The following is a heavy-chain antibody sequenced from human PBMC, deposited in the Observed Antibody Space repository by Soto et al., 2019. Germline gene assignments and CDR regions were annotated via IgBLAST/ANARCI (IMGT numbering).Heavy chain of an antibody. CDR3: ARVGVGATIGGFDY. Sequence: QSQTLSLTCTFSGGSISSGGYSWSWIPQHPGKGLEWIGYIYYSGSPYYNPSLKSRVTISVDTSKNQFSLKLSSVTAADTAVYYCARVGVGATIGGFDYWGQGTLVTVSS. D-gene: IGHD1-26*01. V-gene: IGHV4-31*03. CDR2: IYYSGSP. CDR1: GGSISSGGYS. J-gene: IGHJ4*02.